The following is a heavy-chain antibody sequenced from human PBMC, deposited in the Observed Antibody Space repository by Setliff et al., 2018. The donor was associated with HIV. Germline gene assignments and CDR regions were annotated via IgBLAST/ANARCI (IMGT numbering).Heavy chain of an antibody. V-gene: IGHV1-18*01. CDR3: ARDVGRDGYCFDN. Sequence: GASVKVSCKASGYTFSDYGISWARQAPGQGLEWMGWISAHNGRINYAQKFQGRVTMTTDRSTSTAYMELRSLRSDDTAVYYCARDVGRDGYCFDNWGQGTLVTASS. D-gene: IGHD5-12*01. CDR2: ISAHNGRI. J-gene: IGHJ4*02. CDR1: GYTFSDYG.